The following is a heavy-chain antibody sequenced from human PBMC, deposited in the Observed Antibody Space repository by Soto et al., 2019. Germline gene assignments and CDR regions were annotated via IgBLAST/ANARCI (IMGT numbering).Heavy chain of an antibody. D-gene: IGHD2-21*02. Sequence: TSETLSLTCTVSGGSISGLYWSWIRQPPGKGLEWIGYMYNTGSTVYNPSFKSRVTISVDTSKNQFSLKLNSVTAADTAVYYCARDLWGYCGTDCYPLDVWGQGTTVTSP. CDR3: ARDLWGYCGTDCYPLDV. CDR1: GGSISGLY. CDR2: MYNTGST. V-gene: IGHV4-59*11. J-gene: IGHJ6*02.